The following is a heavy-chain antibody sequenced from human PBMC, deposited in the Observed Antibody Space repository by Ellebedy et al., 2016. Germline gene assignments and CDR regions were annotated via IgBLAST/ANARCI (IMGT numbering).Heavy chain of an antibody. J-gene: IGHJ6*02. V-gene: IGHV4-4*02. CDR2: IYHSGST. CDR1: GGSISSSNW. Sequence: SETLSLTCAVSGGSISSSNWWSWVRQPPGMGLEWIGEIYHSGSTNYNPSLKSRVTISVDKSKNQFSLKLRSVTAADTAVYYCARDLVWFGEFQNYYGMDVWGQGTTVTVSS. D-gene: IGHD3-10*01. CDR3: ARDLVWFGEFQNYYGMDV.